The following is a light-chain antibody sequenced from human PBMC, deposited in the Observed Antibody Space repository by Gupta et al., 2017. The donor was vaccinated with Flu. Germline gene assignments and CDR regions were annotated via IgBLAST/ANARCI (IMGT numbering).Light chain of an antibody. Sequence: SSVLTQPPSVSVAPGQTARISCAGNNIGRRSVHWHQQKPGQAPVLVVYDNSVRPSGIPERFSGSNSGNTPTLTISRVEAGDEADYYCQVWDSTTDHLVFGGGTKLTVL. CDR1: NIGRRS. J-gene: IGLJ3*02. CDR3: QVWDSTTDHLV. CDR2: DNS. V-gene: IGLV3-21*02.